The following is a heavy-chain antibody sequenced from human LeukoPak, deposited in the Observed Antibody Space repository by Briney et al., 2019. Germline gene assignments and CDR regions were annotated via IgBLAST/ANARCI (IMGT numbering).Heavy chain of an antibody. CDR1: GFTFSGYA. J-gene: IGHJ1*01. Sequence: GGSLRLSCAASGFTFSGYAMSWVRQAPGKGLEWVSGISPRGDITYYKDSVRGRFTISRDNFKNTVSLQLNSLRAEDTAMYYCAKDDDWGRFNHWGQGTLVTVSS. D-gene: IGHD3-16*01. CDR2: ISPRGDIT. CDR3: AKDDDWGRFNH. V-gene: IGHV3-23*01.